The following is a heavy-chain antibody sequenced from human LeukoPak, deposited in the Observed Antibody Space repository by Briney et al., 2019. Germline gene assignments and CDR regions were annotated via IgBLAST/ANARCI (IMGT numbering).Heavy chain of an antibody. CDR1: GFTFSDYY. V-gene: IGHV3-11*05. Sequence: GGSLRLSCAASGFTFSDYYMSWISQAPGKGLEWVSYISTSSSYSNYADSVKGRFTISRDNAKNSLYLQMNSLRAEDTAVYYCARVPYSSRWYYFDQWGQGTLVTVSP. D-gene: IGHD6-13*01. CDR3: ARVPYSSRWYYFDQ. J-gene: IGHJ4*02. CDR2: ISTSSSYS.